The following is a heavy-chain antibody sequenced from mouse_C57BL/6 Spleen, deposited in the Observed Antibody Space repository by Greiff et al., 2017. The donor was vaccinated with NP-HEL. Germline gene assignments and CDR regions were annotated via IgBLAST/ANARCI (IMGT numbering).Heavy chain of an antibody. CDR3: TFYEYSAY. CDR1: GFNIKDDY. CDR2: IDPENGDT. V-gene: IGHV14-4*01. D-gene: IGHD2-4*01. Sequence: VQLQQSGAELVRPGASVKLSCTASGFNIKDDYMHWVKQRPEQGLEWIGWIDPENGDTEYASKFQGKATITADTSSNTAYMQRSSLTSEDTAVYDWTFYEYSAYWGQGTLVTVSA. J-gene: IGHJ3*01.